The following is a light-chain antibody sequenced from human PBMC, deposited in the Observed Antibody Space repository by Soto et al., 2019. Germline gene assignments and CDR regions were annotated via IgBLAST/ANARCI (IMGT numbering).Light chain of an antibody. J-gene: IGKJ4*01. CDR2: GAS. CDR1: QSVSNNY. V-gene: IGKV3-20*01. Sequence: IVLTHSPGTLSLSPGEIATLSFRASQSVSNNYLACYQQKPGQAPRLLIYGASNRATGIPDRFSGSGSGTDFTLTISRLEPEDFAVYYCQQYGSPLTFGGGTKVDIK. CDR3: QQYGSPLT.